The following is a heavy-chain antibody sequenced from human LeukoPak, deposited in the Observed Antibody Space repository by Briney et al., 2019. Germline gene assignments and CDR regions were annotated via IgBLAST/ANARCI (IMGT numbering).Heavy chain of an antibody. V-gene: IGHV4-61*02. J-gene: IGHJ4*02. D-gene: IGHD4-17*01. Sequence: SETLSLTCTVSGGSISSGSYYWSWIRQPARKGLEWIGRIYTSGSTNYNPSLKSRVTISVDTSKNQFSLRLSSVTAADTAVYYCARDSLDYGDYYFDYWGQGTLVTVSS. CDR2: IYTSGST. CDR1: GGSISSGSYY. CDR3: ARDSLDYGDYYFDY.